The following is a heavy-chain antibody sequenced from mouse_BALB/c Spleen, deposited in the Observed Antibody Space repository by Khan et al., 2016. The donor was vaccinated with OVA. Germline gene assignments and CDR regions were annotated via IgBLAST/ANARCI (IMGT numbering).Heavy chain of an antibody. J-gene: IGHJ2*01. V-gene: IGHV9-3-1*01. Sequence: QIQLVQSGPDLKKPGETVKISCKASGYTFTDYVMNWVKQAPGKGLKWMGWINTYTGEPTYVDDFKGRFAFSLETSASTAYLQINSLKDEDTATYFCARFHGGYWGQGTTLTVSS. CDR1: GYTFTDYV. CDR2: INTYTGEP. CDR3: ARFHGGY.